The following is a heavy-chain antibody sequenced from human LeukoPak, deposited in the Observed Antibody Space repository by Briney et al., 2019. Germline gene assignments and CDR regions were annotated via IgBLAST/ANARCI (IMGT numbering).Heavy chain of an antibody. J-gene: IGHJ4*02. D-gene: IGHD3-16*02. Sequence: GGSLRLSCAASGFTFSSYAMSWVRQAPGKGLEWVSAISGSGGSTYYADSVKGRFTISRDNSKNTLYLQMNSLRAEDTAVYYCAREANYDYVWGSYRSPFDYWGQGTLVTVSS. CDR2: ISGSGGST. CDR1: GFTFSSYA. CDR3: AREANYDYVWGSYRSPFDY. V-gene: IGHV3-23*01.